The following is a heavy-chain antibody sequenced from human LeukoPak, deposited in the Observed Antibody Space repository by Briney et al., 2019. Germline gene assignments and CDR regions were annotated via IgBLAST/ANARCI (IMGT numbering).Heavy chain of an antibody. CDR1: GYTFTSYD. CDR3: ARASSSGYFYVAPAYFDY. J-gene: IGHJ4*02. D-gene: IGHD3-22*01. V-gene: IGHV1-8*01. Sequence: ASVTVSCTASGYTFTSYDINWVRQATGQGLEWMGWMNPNSGNTGYAQKLQGRVTMTTDTSTSTAYMELRSLRSDDTAVYYCARASSSGYFYVAPAYFDYWGQGTLVTVSS. CDR2: MNPNSGNT.